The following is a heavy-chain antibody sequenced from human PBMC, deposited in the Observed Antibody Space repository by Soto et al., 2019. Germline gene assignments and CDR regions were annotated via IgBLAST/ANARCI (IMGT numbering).Heavy chain of an antibody. D-gene: IGHD5-12*01. CDR3: ARGGGYSGFASYYFSY. CDR2: IYYSGST. CDR1: GGSISGPYY. J-gene: IGHJ4*02. Sequence: QVQLQESGPGLMKPSQTLSLTCTVSGGSISGPYYWSWIRQHPGKGLEWIGYIYYSGSTYFNPSLTRRVTMSVDTSKNQFSLKLSSVTAADTAVYYCARGGGYSGFASYYFSYWGQGTLVTVSS. V-gene: IGHV4-31*03.